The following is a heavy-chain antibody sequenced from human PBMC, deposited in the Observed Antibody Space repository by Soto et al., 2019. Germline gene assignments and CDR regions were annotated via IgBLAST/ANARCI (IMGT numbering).Heavy chain of an antibody. CDR1: GFTFSSYG. Sequence: PGGSLRLSCAASGFTFSSYGMHWVRQAPGKGLEWVAVIWYDGSNKYYADSVKGRFTISRDNSKNTLYLQMNSLRAEDTAVYYCARDLRLQGNSWFDPWGQGTLVTVSS. CDR2: IWYDGSNK. J-gene: IGHJ5*02. D-gene: IGHD4-4*01. CDR3: ARDLRLQGNSWFDP. V-gene: IGHV3-33*01.